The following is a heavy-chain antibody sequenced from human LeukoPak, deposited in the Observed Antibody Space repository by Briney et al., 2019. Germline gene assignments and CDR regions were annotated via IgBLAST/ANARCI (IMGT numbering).Heavy chain of an antibody. V-gene: IGHV4-39*01. CDR2: IYYSGST. CDR1: GGSISSSSYY. CDR3: ASHLENLYYDIFAHDY. D-gene: IGHD3-9*01. J-gene: IGHJ4*02. Sequence: SETLSLTCTVSGGSISSSSYYWGWIRQPPGKGLEWIGSIYYSGSTYYNPSLKSRVTISVDTSKNQFSLKLSSVTAADTAVYYCASHLENLYYDIFAHDYWGQGTLVTVSS.